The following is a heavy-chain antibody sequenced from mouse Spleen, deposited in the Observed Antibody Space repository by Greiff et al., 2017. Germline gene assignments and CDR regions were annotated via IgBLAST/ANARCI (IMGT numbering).Heavy chain of an antibody. Sequence: QVQLKQPGAELVRPGSSVKLSCKASGYTFTSYWMHWVKQRPIQGLEWIGNIDPSDSETHYNQKFKDKATLTVDKSSSTAYMQLSSLTSEDSAVYYCARSGTGRYFDVWGAGTTVTVSS. CDR3: ARSGTGRYFDV. D-gene: IGHD3-1*01. CDR2: IDPSDSET. V-gene: IGHV1-52*01. J-gene: IGHJ1*01. CDR1: GYTFTSYW.